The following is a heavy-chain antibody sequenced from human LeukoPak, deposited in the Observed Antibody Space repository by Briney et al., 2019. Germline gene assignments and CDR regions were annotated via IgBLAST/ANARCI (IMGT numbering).Heavy chain of an antibody. V-gene: IGHV1-69*01. CDR1: GGTFSSYA. Sequence: GASVKVSCKASGGTFSSYAISWVRQAPGQGLEWMGGIIPIFGTANYAQKFQGRVTITADESTSTAYMELSSLRSEDTAVYFCAKGEGIQLWLLPDYWGQGTLVTVSS. J-gene: IGHJ4*02. CDR3: AKGEGIQLWLLPDY. CDR2: IIPIFGTA. D-gene: IGHD5-18*01.